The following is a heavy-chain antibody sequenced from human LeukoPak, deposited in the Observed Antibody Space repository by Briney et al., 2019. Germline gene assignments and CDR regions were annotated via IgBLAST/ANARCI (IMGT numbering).Heavy chain of an antibody. Sequence: GGSLRLSCAASGFTFSSYAMSWVRQAPGKGPEWVSAISGSGGSTYYADSVKGRFTISRDNSKNTLYLQMNSLRAEDTAVYYCARDPGYSSSWYHYYYYYGMDVWGQGTTVTVSS. CDR2: ISGSGGST. CDR1: GFTFSSYA. V-gene: IGHV3-23*01. CDR3: ARDPGYSSSWYHYYYYYGMDV. D-gene: IGHD6-13*01. J-gene: IGHJ6*02.